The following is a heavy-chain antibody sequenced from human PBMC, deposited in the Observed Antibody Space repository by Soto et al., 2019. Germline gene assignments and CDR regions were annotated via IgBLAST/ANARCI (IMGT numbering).Heavy chain of an antibody. CDR1: GVSISTYY. V-gene: IGHV4-59*01. CDR3: AREPKVTARHAAFDI. Sequence: VQLQESGPGLVKTSETLSLTCTVSGVSISTYYWSWIRQPPGKGLEWIAYISHGGSIHYNPTLESRATISVDVSKNQSVLQLSSVTAADTAVYFCAREPKVTARHAAFDIWGQETVVSVSS. D-gene: IGHD2-21*02. J-gene: IGHJ3*02. CDR2: ISHGGSI.